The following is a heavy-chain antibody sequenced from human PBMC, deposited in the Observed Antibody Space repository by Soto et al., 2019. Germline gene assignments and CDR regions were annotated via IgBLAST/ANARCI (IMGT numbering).Heavy chain of an antibody. D-gene: IGHD6-13*01. J-gene: IGHJ3*02. Sequence: SQTLSLTCAISGDSVSSNSAAWNWIRQSPSRGLEWLGRTYYRSKWYNDYAVSVKSRITINPDTSKNQFSLQLNSVTPEDTAVYYCARARGESSSWYRAFDIWGQGTMVTVSS. V-gene: IGHV6-1*01. CDR2: TYYRSKWYN. CDR1: GDSVSSNSAA. CDR3: ARARGESSSWYRAFDI.